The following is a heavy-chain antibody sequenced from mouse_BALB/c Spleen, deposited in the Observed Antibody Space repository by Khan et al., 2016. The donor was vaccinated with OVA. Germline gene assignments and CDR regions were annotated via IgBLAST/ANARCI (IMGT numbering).Heavy chain of an antibody. CDR1: GFSFSNYG. J-gene: IGHJ3*01. CDR2: IWTGGIT. D-gene: IGHD2-4*01. Sequence: VQLKESGPGLVAPSQSLSITCTVSGFSFSNYGIHWVRQPPGKGLEWLGVIWTGGITNYNSALMSRLIISKDNSKSQVFLKMNRLQADDTAIYYCARSYDYDVGGFAYWGQGTLVTVSA. V-gene: IGHV2-9*02. CDR3: ARSYDYDVGGFAY.